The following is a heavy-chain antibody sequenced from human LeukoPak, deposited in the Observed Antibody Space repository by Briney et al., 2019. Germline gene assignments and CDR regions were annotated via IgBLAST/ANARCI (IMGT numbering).Heavy chain of an antibody. CDR1: GYTFTSYY. J-gene: IGHJ4*02. Sequence: ASVKVSCKASGYTFTSYYMHWVRQAPRQGLEWMGIINPSGGSTSYAQKFQGRVTMTRDTSTSTVYMELSSLRSEDTAVYYCARDATRITIFGVVIIRKEFDYWGQGTLVTVSS. CDR3: ARDATRITIFGVVIIRKEFDY. CDR2: INPSGGST. V-gene: IGHV1-46*01. D-gene: IGHD3-3*01.